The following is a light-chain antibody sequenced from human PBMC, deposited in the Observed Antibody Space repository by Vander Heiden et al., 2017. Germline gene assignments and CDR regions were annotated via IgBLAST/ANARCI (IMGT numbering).Light chain of an antibody. J-gene: IGLJ2*01. CDR3: NSRDSSGIHVV. CDR2: GKN. Sequence: SHLTQASPVSVALGQTVPSPCQGDSLRNYYASWYQQKPGQAPVLVIYGKNNRPSGIPDRCSGSSSGNTASLTITGAQAEDEADYYCNSRDSSGIHVVFGGGTKLTVL. V-gene: IGLV3-19*01. CDR1: SLRNYY.